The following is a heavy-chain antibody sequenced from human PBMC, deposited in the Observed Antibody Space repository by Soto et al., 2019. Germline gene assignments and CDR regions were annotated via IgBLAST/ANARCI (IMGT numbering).Heavy chain of an antibody. CDR1: GLSFSRYS. J-gene: IGHJ6*02. D-gene: IGHD2-2*01. CDR2: ISGSVGTR. V-gene: IGHV3-23*01. Sequence: XESLSLSFAACGLSFSRYSMNWVGQAPGKGLEWVSVISGSVGTRYYADSVKGRFTISRDNSKGILYLQMNSLRADDTAVYYCAQDPYPLVVVPAANGMDVWGQGTTVTVSS. CDR3: AQDPYPLVVVPAANGMDV.